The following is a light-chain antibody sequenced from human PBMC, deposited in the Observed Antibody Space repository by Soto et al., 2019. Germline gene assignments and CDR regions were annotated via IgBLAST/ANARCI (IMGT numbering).Light chain of an antibody. CDR3: QQYNVWPLT. CDR1: QSVSRN. J-gene: IGKJ4*01. V-gene: IGKV3-15*01. CDR2: VAS. Sequence: EIVMTQSPATLSVSPGERATLSCRASQSVSRNFAWYQQKPGQTPKLLIYVASTRATGIPARFSGSGSGTEFTLTISSLQSEDFAVYYCQQYNVWPLTFGGGTKVEFK.